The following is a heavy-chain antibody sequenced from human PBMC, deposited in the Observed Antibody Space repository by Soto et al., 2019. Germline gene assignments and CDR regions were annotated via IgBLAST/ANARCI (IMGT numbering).Heavy chain of an antibody. CDR3: AVTLAGTHDPNGMDV. CDR2: ITPFNGNT. D-gene: IGHD3-10*01. J-gene: IGHJ6*02. Sequence: SVKVSCKASGYTFTYRYLHWVRQAPGQALEWMGWITPFNGNTNYAQKFQGRVTITRDRSMSTGYVELSSLRSDDSAMYYCAVTLAGTHDPNGMDVWG. V-gene: IGHV1-45*02. CDR1: GYTFTYRY.